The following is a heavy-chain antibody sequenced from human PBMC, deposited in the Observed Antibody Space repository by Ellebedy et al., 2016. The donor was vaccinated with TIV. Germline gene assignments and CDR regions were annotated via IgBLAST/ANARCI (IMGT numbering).Heavy chain of an antibody. CDR2: ISVYNGNT. V-gene: IGHV1-18*04. D-gene: IGHD5-12*01. CDR3: ARVGWGYSGGEDN. Sequence: ASVKVSCKASGFTFTSFGISWVQQAPGQGLEWMGWISVYNGNTNYAQNLQGRVSMTTDTSARTAYVELRSLRYDDTAVYYCARVGWGYSGGEDNWGQGTLVTVSS. J-gene: IGHJ4*02. CDR1: GFTFTSFG.